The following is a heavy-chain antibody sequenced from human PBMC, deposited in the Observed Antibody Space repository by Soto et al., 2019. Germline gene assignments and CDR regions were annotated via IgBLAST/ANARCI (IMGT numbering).Heavy chain of an antibody. J-gene: IGHJ4*02. CDR3: TRSSSTVTTCDY. V-gene: IGHV1-69*13. CDR2: IIPIFRTT. D-gene: IGHD4-17*01. CDR1: GGTFSTYA. Sequence: SVKVSCKASGGTFSTYAFSWVRQAPGQGLEWMGGIIPIFRTTSYAQKFQGRVTIIADESTTTTYMELSSLRYEDTAMYYCTRSSSTVTTCDYWGQGTLVTVSS.